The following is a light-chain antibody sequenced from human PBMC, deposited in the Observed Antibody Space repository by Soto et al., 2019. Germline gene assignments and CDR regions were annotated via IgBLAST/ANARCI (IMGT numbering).Light chain of an antibody. Sequence: QLVLTQSPSASASLGASVKLTCTLSSGHSSYAIAWHQKQPGKGPRYLMDLNNDGSHTKGDGIPDRFSGSSSGAERYLIIPSLQSEDEADYYCQTWGTGVQVFGGGTKLTVL. V-gene: IGLV4-69*01. CDR3: QTWGTGVQV. J-gene: IGLJ2*01. CDR1: SGHSSYA. CDR2: LNNDGSH.